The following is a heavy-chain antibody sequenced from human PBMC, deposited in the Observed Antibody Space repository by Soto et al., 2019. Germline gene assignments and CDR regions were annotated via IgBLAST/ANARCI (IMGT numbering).Heavy chain of an antibody. V-gene: IGHV4-34*01. CDR2: INHSGST. Sequence: QVQLQQWGAGLLKPSETLSLTCAVYGGSFSGYYWSWIRQPPGKGLEWIGEINHSGSTNYNPSLKSRVTIPGDTSKNQFSLKLSSVTAADTAVYYCARGPNYDSRGYYLFDYWGQGTLVTVSS. CDR3: ARGPNYDSRGYYLFDY. J-gene: IGHJ4*02. CDR1: GGSFSGYY. D-gene: IGHD3-22*01.